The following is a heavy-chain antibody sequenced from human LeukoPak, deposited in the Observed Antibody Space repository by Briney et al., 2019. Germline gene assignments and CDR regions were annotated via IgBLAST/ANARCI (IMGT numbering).Heavy chain of an antibody. V-gene: IGHV3-66*02. J-gene: IGHJ4*02. Sequence: GALRLSCAASGFTVSSNYMSWVRQAPGKRLEWVSVIYSSGNTYYADSVKDRFTISRDNSKNTMYLQMNSLRTEDTAVYYCARRRSSSWGIDYWGQGTLVTVSS. CDR2: IYSSGNT. D-gene: IGHD6-13*01. CDR1: GFTVSSNY. CDR3: ARRRSSSWGIDY.